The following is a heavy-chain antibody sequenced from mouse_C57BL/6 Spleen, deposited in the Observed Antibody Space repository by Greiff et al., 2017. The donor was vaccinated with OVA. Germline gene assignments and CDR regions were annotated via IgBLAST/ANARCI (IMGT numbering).Heavy chain of an antibody. CDR1: GYTFTSYW. V-gene: IGHV1-69*01. Sequence: QVQLQQPGAELVMPGASVKLSCKASGYTFTSYWMHWVKQRPGQGLEWIGEIDPSDSYTNYNQKFKGKSTLTVDKSSSTAYMQLSSLTSEDSAVYYCARWGWLLDYYAMDYWGQGTSVTVSS. D-gene: IGHD2-3*01. CDR3: ARWGWLLDYYAMDY. J-gene: IGHJ4*01. CDR2: IDPSDSYT.